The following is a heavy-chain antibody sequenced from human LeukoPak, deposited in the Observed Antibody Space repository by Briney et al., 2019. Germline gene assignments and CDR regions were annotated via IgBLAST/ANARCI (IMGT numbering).Heavy chain of an antibody. CDR3: ARLRDSSGYYFRPDWYFDL. J-gene: IGHJ2*01. D-gene: IGHD3-22*01. CDR1: GGSISSYY. V-gene: IGHV4-4*07. Sequence: PSETLSLTCTVSGGSISSYYWSWIRQPAGKGLEWIGRIYTSGSTNYNPSLKSRVTMSVDTSKNQFSLKLSSVTAADTAVYYCARLRDSSGYYFRPDWYFDLWGRGTLVTVSS. CDR2: IYTSGST.